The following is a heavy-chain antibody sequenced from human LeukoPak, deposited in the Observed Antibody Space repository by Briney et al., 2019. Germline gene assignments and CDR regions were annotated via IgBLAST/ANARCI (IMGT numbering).Heavy chain of an antibody. CDR2: INHSGST. J-gene: IGHJ3*02. D-gene: IGHD3-10*01. CDR3: ARTMVRGDLAFDI. CDR1: GGSFSGYY. Sequence: PSETLSLTCAVYGGSFSGYYWSWIRQPPGKGLEWIGEINHSGSTNYNPSLKSRVAISVDTSKNQFSLKLSSVTAADTAVYFCARTMVRGDLAFDIWGQGTMVTVSS. V-gene: IGHV4-34*01.